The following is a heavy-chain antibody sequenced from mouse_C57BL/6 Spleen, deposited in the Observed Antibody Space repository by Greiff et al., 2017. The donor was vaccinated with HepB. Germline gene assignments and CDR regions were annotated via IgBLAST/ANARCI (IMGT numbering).Heavy chain of an antibody. D-gene: IGHD1-1*01. Sequence: EVQLQQSGPELVKPGASVKISCKASGYTFTDYYMNWVKQSHGKSLEWIGDINPNNGGTSYNQKFKGKATLTVDKSSSTAYMELRSLTSEDSAVYYCARSVVATPWYFDVWGTGTTVTVSS. CDR1: GYTFTDYY. J-gene: IGHJ1*03. CDR3: ARSVVATPWYFDV. CDR2: INPNNGGT. V-gene: IGHV1-26*01.